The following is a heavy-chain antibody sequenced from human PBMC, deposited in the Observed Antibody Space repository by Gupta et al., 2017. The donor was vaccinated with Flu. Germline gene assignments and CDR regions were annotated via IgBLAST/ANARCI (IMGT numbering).Heavy chain of an antibody. CDR2: INHSGST. D-gene: IGHD4-23*01. CDR1: GGSFSGYY. Sequence: QVQLQQWGAGLLKPSETLSLTCAVYGGSFSGYYWSWIRQPPGKGLEWIGEINHSGSTNYNPSLKSRVTISVDTSKNQFSLKLSSVTAADTAVYYCATNYYGGNSLKVRYYYYGMDVWGQGTTVTVSS. V-gene: IGHV4-34*01. J-gene: IGHJ6*02. CDR3: ATNYYGGNSLKVRYYYYGMDV.